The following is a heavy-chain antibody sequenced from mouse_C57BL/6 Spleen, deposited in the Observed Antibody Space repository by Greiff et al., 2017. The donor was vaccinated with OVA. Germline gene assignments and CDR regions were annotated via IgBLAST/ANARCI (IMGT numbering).Heavy chain of an antibody. Sequence: EVQLLQSGPELVKPGASVKISCKASGYTFTDCYMNWVKQSHGKSLEWIGDINPNNGGTSYNQKFKGKATLNVDKSSSTAYLQLRSLTSETYAVDYCGRRGYTTAWFAYWGQGTMVTVSA. J-gene: IGHJ3*01. V-gene: IGHV1-26*01. CDR3: GRRGYTTAWFAY. CDR1: GYTFTDCY. D-gene: IGHD1-2*01. CDR2: INPNNGGT.